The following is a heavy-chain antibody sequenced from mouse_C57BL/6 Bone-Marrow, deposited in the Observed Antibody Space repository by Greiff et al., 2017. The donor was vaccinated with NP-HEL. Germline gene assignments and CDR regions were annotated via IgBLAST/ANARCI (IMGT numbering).Heavy chain of an antibody. V-gene: IGHV3-6*01. D-gene: IGHD2-4*01. J-gene: IGHJ4*01. CDR3: ARVYYDYDDYAMDY. CDR2: ISYDGSN. CDR1: GYSITSGYY. Sequence: EVQLQQSGPGLVKPSQSLSLTCSVTGYSITSGYYWNWIRQFPGNKLEWMGYISYDGSNNYKPSLKNRISITRDTSKNQFFLKLNSVTTEDTATYYCARVYYDYDDYAMDYWGQGTSVTVSS.